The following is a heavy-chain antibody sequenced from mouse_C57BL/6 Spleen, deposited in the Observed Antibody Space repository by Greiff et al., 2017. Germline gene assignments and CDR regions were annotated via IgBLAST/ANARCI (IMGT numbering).Heavy chain of an antibody. J-gene: IGHJ2*01. V-gene: IGHV1-22*01. D-gene: IGHD2-10*01. CDR1: GYTFTDYN. Sequence: EVKLMESGPELVKPGASVKMSCKASGYTFTDYNMHWVKQSHGKSLEWIGYINPNNGGTSYNQKFKGKATLTVNKSSSTAYMELRSLTSEDSAVYYCAREGSYYDNYDYFDYWGQGTTLTVSS. CDR2: INPNNGGT. CDR3: AREGSYYDNYDYFDY.